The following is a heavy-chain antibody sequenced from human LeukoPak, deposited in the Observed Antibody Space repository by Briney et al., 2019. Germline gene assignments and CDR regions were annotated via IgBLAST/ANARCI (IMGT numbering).Heavy chain of an antibody. J-gene: IGHJ4*02. Sequence: GGSLRLSCAVSGITLSNYGMSWVRQAPGKGLEWVAGLSDSGGRTNYADSVKGRFTISRDNSKNTLDLQMNSLRADDTAVYYCARDGYSNYWYLNLWGQGTLVTVSS. CDR1: GITLSNYG. CDR3: ARDGYSNYWYLNL. CDR2: LSDSGGRT. V-gene: IGHV3-23*01. D-gene: IGHD6-13*01.